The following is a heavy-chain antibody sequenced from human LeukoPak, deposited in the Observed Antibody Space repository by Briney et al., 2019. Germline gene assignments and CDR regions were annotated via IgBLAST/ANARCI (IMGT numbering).Heavy chain of an antibody. CDR1: GYTFTGCY. CDR3: AIASGNYFLDY. V-gene: IGHV1-2*06. J-gene: IGHJ4*02. CDR2: INPKSGGT. Sequence: ASVKVSCKASGYTFTGCYMHWVRQAPGQGLGWMGRINPKSGGTNYAQKFQDRVTMTRDTSINTAYMELSSLRSDDTAVYYCAIASGNYFLDYWGQGTLVIVSS. D-gene: IGHD1-26*01.